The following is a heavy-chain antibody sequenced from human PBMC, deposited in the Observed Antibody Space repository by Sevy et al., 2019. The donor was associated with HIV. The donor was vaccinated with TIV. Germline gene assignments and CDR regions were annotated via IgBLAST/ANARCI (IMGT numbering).Heavy chain of an antibody. CDR2: MNPNNGNT. J-gene: IGHJ6*02. D-gene: IGHD3-3*01. V-gene: IGHV1-8*01. CDR1: GYSCTNFD. Sequence: ASVKVSCKAAGYSCTNFDINWVRQATRQGLEWMGWMNPNNGNTHYAQKFQGRVTMTRSSSANTAYMELSSLTSEDTAIYYCARTRLDYEFWSGSYFSRAPWGYKYYAMDVWGQGTTVTVSS. CDR3: ARTRLDYEFWSGSYFSRAPWGYKYYAMDV.